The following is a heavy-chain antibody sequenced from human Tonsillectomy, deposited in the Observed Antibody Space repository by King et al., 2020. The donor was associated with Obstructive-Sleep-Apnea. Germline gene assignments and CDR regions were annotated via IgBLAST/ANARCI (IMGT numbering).Heavy chain of an antibody. J-gene: IGHJ4*02. CDR3: AREKHGGWFDY. D-gene: IGHD6-19*01. Sequence: QLVQSGAEVKKPEASVKVSCKASGYTFTSYYLHWLRQAPGQGLEWMGMLNPGDGGTKYPQKFHGRVTMNRDTSTNTVYMELSSLRSGDTAIYYCAREKHGGWFDYRGQGTLVTVSS. CDR2: LNPGDGGT. CDR1: GYTFTSYY. V-gene: IGHV1-46*01.